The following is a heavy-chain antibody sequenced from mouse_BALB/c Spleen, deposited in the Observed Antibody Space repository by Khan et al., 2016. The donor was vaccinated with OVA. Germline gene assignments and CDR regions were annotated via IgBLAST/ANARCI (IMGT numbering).Heavy chain of an antibody. Sequence: EVQLQQSGTVLARPGTSVKMSCKASGYTFTSYWMHWVKQRPGQGLEWIGAIYPGNSDTSYNQKFKGKAKLTAVTSTSTAYMELSSLTNEDSSVYYFTIFCYLFSYWGQGTLVTVSA. CDR3: TIFCYLFSY. J-gene: IGHJ3*01. D-gene: IGHD2-12*01. V-gene: IGHV1-5*01. CDR1: GYTFTSYW. CDR2: IYPGNSDT.